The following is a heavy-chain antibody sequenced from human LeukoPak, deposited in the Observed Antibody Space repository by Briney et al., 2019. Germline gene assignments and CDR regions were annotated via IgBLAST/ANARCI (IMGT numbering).Heavy chain of an antibody. CDR1: GDSISSNSAA. CDR2: TYYRSKWYD. J-gene: IGHJ4*02. Sequence: SQTLSLTCAISGDSISSNSAAWIWIRQSPSRGLEWLGRTYYRSKWYDDSAVSLKSRITVKPDTSKNQLSLQLRSVTPEDTAVYYCARARQDYGFDYWGQGTLVTVSS. V-gene: IGHV6-1*01. D-gene: IGHD4-17*01. CDR3: ARARQDYGFDY.